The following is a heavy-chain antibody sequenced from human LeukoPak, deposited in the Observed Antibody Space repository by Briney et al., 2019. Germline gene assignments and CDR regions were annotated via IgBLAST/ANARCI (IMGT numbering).Heavy chain of an antibody. V-gene: IGHV3-23*01. Sequence: GGSLRLSCAASGFTFCSYAMSWVRRSRGKGLEWVSAMSRGGGSTYYAYYTGSVKGPYTISRDNSKNTLYLQMNSLRAEDTAVYYCAKFYDILTSYFDYWGQGTLVTVSS. D-gene: IGHD3-9*01. J-gene: IGHJ4*02. CDR1: GFTFCSYA. CDR2: MSRGGGST. CDR3: AKFYDILTSYFDY.